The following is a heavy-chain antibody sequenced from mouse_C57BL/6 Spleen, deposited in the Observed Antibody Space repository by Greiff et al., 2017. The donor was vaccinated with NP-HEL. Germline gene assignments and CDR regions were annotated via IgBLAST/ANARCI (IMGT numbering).Heavy chain of an antibody. D-gene: IGHD2-3*01. Sequence: EVKLMESGGGLVKPGGSLKLSCAASGFTFSDYGMHWVRQAPEKGLEWVAYISSGSSTIYYADTVKGRFTISRDNAKNTLFLQMTSLRSEDTAMYYCARDDGYYSFAYWGQGTLVTVSA. J-gene: IGHJ3*01. CDR3: ARDDGYYSFAY. CDR1: GFTFSDYG. CDR2: ISSGSSTI. V-gene: IGHV5-17*01.